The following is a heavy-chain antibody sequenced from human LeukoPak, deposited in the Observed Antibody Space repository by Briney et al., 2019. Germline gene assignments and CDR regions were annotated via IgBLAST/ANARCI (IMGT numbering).Heavy chain of an antibody. D-gene: IGHD2-8*01. CDR1: GFTFSSYG. V-gene: IGHV3-33*06. Sequence: TGGSLRLSCAASGFTFSSYGMHWVRQAPGKGLEWVAVIWFDGSYKYYADSVKGRFTISRDNSKNTLYLQMNSLRAEDTAVYYCAKDFRGAGNDPFDYWGQGTLVTVSS. CDR3: AKDFRGAGNDPFDY. CDR2: IWFDGSYK. J-gene: IGHJ4*02.